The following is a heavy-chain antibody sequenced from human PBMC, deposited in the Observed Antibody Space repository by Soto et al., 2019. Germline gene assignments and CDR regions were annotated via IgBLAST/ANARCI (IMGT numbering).Heavy chain of an antibody. Sequence: QVQLVESGGGVVQPGRSLRLSCAASGFTFSSYGMHWVRQAPGKGLEWVAVIWYDGSNKYYADSVKGRFTISRDNSKNTLYLQMKSLRAEDTAVYYCARAEGYSYGLFDYWGQGTLVTVSS. J-gene: IGHJ4*02. V-gene: IGHV3-33*01. CDR3: ARAEGYSYGLFDY. CDR2: IWYDGSNK. D-gene: IGHD5-18*01. CDR1: GFTFSSYG.